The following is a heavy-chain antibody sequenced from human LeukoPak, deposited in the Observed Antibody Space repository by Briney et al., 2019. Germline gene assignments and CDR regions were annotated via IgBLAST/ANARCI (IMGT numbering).Heavy chain of an antibody. CDR3: AKSGRYCSGGSCYQEASLDY. CDR2: MSGGPVST. CDR1: GFTFSSYG. V-gene: IGHV3-23*01. D-gene: IGHD2-15*01. Sequence: PWGSLRLSCAASGFTFSSYGMTWVRQAPGKGLEWVSGMSGGPVSTNYADSVKGRFTISRDNSKNTLYLQMNTLRAEETAIYYCAKSGRYCSGGSCYQEASLDYWGQGTLVTVSS. J-gene: IGHJ4*02.